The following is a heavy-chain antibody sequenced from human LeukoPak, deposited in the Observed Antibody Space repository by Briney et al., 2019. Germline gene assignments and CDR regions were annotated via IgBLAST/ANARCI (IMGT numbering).Heavy chain of an antibody. D-gene: IGHD5-12*01. V-gene: IGHV4-59*10. CDR1: GGSFSGYY. CDR2: IYTSGST. CDR3: ARGLSGYDDY. J-gene: IGHJ4*02. Sequence: PSETLSLTCAVYGGSFSGYYWSWIRQPAGKGLEWIGRIYTSGSTNYNPSLRSRVTMSVDTSKNQFSLRLSSVTAADTAVYYCARGLSGYDDYWGQGTLVTVSS.